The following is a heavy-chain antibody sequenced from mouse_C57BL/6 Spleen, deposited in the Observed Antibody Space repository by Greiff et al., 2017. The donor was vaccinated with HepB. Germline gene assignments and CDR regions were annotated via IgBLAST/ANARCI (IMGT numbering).Heavy chain of an antibody. Sequence: VQLQQSGAELARPGASVKLSCTASGYTFTSYGISWVKQRTGQGLEWIGEIYPRSGNTYYNEKFKGKATLTADKSSSTAYMELRSLTSEDSAVYFCARKLDGSSHDYWGQGTTLTVSS. J-gene: IGHJ2*01. D-gene: IGHD1-1*01. CDR3: ARKLDGSSHDY. V-gene: IGHV1-81*01. CDR2: IYPRSGNT. CDR1: GYTFTSYG.